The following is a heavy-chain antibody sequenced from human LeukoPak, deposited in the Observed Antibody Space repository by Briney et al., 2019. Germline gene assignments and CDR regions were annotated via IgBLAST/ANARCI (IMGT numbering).Heavy chain of an antibody. V-gene: IGHV4-59*12. CDR1: GGSISSYY. Sequence: PSETLSLTCTVSGGSISSYYWSWIRQPPGKGLEWIGYIYYSGTTNYNPSLKSRVTISVDTSKNQFSLKLSSVTAADTAVYYCARFISTVTTYYYFDYWGQGTLVTVSS. CDR2: IYYSGTT. CDR3: ARFISTVTTYYYFDY. D-gene: IGHD4-17*01. J-gene: IGHJ4*02.